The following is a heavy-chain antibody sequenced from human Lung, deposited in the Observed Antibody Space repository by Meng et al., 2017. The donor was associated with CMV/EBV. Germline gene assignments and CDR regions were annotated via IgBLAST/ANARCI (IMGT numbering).Heavy chain of an antibody. J-gene: IGHJ6*02. V-gene: IGHV4-59*01. D-gene: IGHD3-3*01. CDR1: GGSIFGYY. CDR2: IHYSGST. Sequence: SETLSLXCTVSGGSIFGYYWSWIRQPPGKELEWIAYIHYSGSTNYNPSLRSRATISLDRSKNQFSLNLTSVTAADTAVYYCERRTVFGEVTSHNYAMDVWGQGTTVTVSS. CDR3: ERRTVFGEVTSHNYAMDV.